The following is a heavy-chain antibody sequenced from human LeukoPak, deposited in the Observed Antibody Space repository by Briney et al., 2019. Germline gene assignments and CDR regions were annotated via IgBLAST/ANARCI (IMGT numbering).Heavy chain of an antibody. CDR2: INHSGST. Sequence: PSETLSLTCAVYGGSFSGYYWSWIRQPPGKGLEWIGEINHSGSTNYNPPLKSRVTISVDTSKNQFSLKLSSVTAADTAVYYCAKSLRGSYYYDSSGYYYYYYGMDVWGQGTTVTVSS. J-gene: IGHJ6*02. CDR3: AKSLRGSYYYDSSGYYYYYYGMDV. D-gene: IGHD3-22*01. CDR1: GGSFSGYY. V-gene: IGHV4-34*01.